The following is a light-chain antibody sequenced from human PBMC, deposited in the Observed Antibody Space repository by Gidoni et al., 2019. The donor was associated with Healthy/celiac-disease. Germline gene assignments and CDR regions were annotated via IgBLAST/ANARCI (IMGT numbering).Light chain of an antibody. J-gene: IGKJ2*01. CDR3: QQRSNWPPGYT. Sequence: ETVLTQSPATLSLSPGERATLSCRASQSVSSYLAWYQQKPGQAPRLLIYDASNRATGIPARFSGSGSGTDFTLTISSREPEDFAVYYCQQRSNWPPGYTFGQGTKLEIK. CDR1: QSVSSY. CDR2: DAS. V-gene: IGKV3-11*01.